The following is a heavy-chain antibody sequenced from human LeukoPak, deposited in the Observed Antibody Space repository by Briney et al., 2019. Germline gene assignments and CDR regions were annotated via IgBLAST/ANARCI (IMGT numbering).Heavy chain of an antibody. Sequence: PGGSLRLSCAASGFTFTDYWMHWVRQAPGKGLVWVSRINTDGTSTKYAESVKGRITISRGNARNTVYLQLNSLRAEDTAVYYCARARYSYTGIIDYWGQGTLVTVSS. CDR3: ARARYSYTGIIDY. V-gene: IGHV3-74*01. J-gene: IGHJ4*02. CDR2: INTDGTST. CDR1: GFTFTDYW. D-gene: IGHD5-18*01.